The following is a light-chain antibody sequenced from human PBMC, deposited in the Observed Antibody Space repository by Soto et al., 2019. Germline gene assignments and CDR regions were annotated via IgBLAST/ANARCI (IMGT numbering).Light chain of an antibody. V-gene: IGKV2-30*01. J-gene: IGKJ1*01. Sequence: GALTPSPLSLPVNFGQPASISCRSSKSLVYRDGNTHWSWLHQGPGQTPRRIIYRVSSRGSVVPDRFSGSWSGTDFTLEISRGEAEDGGIYFCTQGTHWPRTFGQGTKVEVK. CDR2: RVS. CDR3: TQGTHWPRT. CDR1: KSLVYRDGNTH.